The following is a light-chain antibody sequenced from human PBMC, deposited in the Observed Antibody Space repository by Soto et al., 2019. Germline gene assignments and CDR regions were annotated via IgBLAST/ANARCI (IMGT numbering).Light chain of an antibody. J-gene: IGKJ1*01. CDR3: QQRSDWRWT. V-gene: IGKV3-11*01. Sequence: FTQSPATLSVSPVGRTILSCRASQTVNNYLAWYQQKPGQAPRLLIYDTSKRAPGVPARFIGSGSGTGFTLTIDIVEPEDYAIYYCQQRSDWRWTFGQGTKVDIK. CDR2: DTS. CDR1: QTVNNY.